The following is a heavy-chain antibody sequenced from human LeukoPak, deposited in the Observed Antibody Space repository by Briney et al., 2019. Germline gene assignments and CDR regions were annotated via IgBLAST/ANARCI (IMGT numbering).Heavy chain of an antibody. J-gene: IGHJ4*02. CDR3: AKSGLNRFDY. V-gene: IGHV3-23*01. CDR2: ISGGGST. Sequence: RAGGSLRLSCAASGFTFSSYAMSWVRQAPGKGLEWVSAISGGGSTYYADSVKGRFTISRDNSKNTLYLQMNSLRAEDTAVYYCAKSGLNRFDYWGQGTLVTVSS. CDR1: GFTFSSYA. D-gene: IGHD2-15*01.